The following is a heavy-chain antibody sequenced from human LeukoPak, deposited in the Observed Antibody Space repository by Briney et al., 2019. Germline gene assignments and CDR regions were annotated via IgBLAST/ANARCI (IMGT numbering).Heavy chain of an antibody. Sequence: SQTLSLTCTVSGGSISSGDYYWSWIRQPPGKGLEWIGYIYYSGSTYYNPSLKSRVTISVDTSKNQFSLKLSSVTAADMAVYYCARLGDYGGAFDIWGQGTMVTVSS. CDR3: ARLGDYGGAFDI. V-gene: IGHV4-30-4*01. CDR1: GGSISSGDYY. D-gene: IGHD4-23*01. J-gene: IGHJ3*02. CDR2: IYYSGST.